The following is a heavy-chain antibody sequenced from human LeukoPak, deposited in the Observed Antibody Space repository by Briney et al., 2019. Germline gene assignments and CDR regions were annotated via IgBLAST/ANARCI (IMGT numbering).Heavy chain of an antibody. V-gene: IGHV3-20*04. Sequence: GGSLRLSCAASGFTFDDYGMSWVRQAPGKGLKWVPGLDRNGDSTGYADSVEGRFTISRDNAKNSLYLQMDSLRAEDTALYYCAKDILGYCDYEFVYWGQGALVTVSS. CDR2: LDRNGDST. CDR1: GFTFDDYG. D-gene: IGHD4-17*01. CDR3: AKDILGYCDYEFVY. J-gene: IGHJ4*02.